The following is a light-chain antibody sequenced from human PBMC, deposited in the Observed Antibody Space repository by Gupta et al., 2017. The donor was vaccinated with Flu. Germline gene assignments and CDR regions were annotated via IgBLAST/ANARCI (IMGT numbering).Light chain of an antibody. CDR2: WAS. J-gene: IGKJ1*01. CDR3: QQNDSTPWT. CDR1: QSVLYSSNDKNY. Sequence: IVMTQSPDSLALSLGERTTINCMSSQSVLYSSNDKNYLAWYQQKPGQPPKLLIYWASTRESGVPDRFSGSGCGTDFTLTISSLQAEDVAVYYCQQNDSTPWTFGQGTKVEIK. V-gene: IGKV4-1*01.